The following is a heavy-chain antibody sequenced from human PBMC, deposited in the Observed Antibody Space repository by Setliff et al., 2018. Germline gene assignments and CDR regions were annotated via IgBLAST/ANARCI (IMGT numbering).Heavy chain of an antibody. Sequence: PSETLSLTCTVSGGSISSGSYYWSWIRQPAGKGLEWIGRIYGGGATNYNPSLKARLTISVDNSKNQFSLQLTSVTAADTALYFCARERQGGFLEWAPFDSWGQGVVVTVSS. CDR2: IYGGGAT. CDR1: GGSISSGSYY. D-gene: IGHD3-3*01. CDR3: ARERQGGFLEWAPFDS. V-gene: IGHV4-61*02. J-gene: IGHJ4*02.